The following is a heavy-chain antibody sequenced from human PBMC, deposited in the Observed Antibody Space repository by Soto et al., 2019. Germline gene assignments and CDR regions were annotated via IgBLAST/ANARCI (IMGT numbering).Heavy chain of an antibody. CDR1: GFTFSSYA. J-gene: IGHJ6*03. CDR3: AKAGPAAIAYFYYYVDV. Sequence: EVQLLESGGGLVQPGGSLRLSCAASGFTFSSYAMSWVRQAPGKGLEWVSAISGSGGSTYYADSVKGRFTISRDNSKNTLYLQMNSLRAEDTAVYSCAKAGPAAIAYFYYYVDVWGKGTTVTVS. CDR2: ISGSGGST. D-gene: IGHD2-2*01. V-gene: IGHV3-23*01.